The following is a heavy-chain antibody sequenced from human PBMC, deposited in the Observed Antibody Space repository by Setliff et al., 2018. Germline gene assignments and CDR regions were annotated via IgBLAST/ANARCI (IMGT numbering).Heavy chain of an antibody. CDR1: GYTFTTYY. Sequence: ASVKVSCKASGYTFTTYYMHWVRQAPGQGLEWMGGFDPEDGETIYAQKFQGRVTMTEDTSTDTAYMELSSLRSEDTAVYYCAADYYDSSGYGYWGQGTLVTVSS. V-gene: IGHV1-24*01. D-gene: IGHD3-22*01. CDR3: AADYYDSSGYGY. J-gene: IGHJ4*02. CDR2: FDPEDGET.